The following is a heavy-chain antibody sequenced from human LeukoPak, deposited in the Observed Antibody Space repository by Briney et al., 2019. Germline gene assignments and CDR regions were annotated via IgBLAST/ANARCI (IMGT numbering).Heavy chain of an antibody. CDR3: ASSYQTLFYFDY. CDR1: GNTFTSYA. CDR2: INAGNGNT. J-gene: IGHJ4*02. V-gene: IGHV1-3*01. Sequence: ASVKVSCKASGNTFTSYAMHWVRQAPGQRLEWMGWINAGNGNTKYSQKFQGRVTITRDTSASTAYMELSSLRSEDTAVYYCASSYQTLFYFDYWGQGTLVTVSS. D-gene: IGHD5-18*01.